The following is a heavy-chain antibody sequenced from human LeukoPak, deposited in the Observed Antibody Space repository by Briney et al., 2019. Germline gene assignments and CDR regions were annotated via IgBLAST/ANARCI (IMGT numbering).Heavy chain of an antibody. CDR1: GYTFTSYG. CDR2: ISAYNGNT. J-gene: IGHJ5*02. D-gene: IGHD3-22*01. Sequence: ASVKGSCKASGYTFTSYGISWVRQAPGQGLEWMGWISAYNGNTNYAQKLQGRVTMTTDTSTSTAYMELRSLRSDDTAVYYCARVRLKGPTNWFDPWGQGTLVTVSS. CDR3: ARVRLKGPTNWFDP. V-gene: IGHV1-18*04.